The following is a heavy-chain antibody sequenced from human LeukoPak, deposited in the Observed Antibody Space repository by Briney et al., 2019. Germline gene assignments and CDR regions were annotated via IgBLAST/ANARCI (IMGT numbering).Heavy chain of an antibody. CDR3: ARDLLVVVPAAKVGDGY. D-gene: IGHD2-2*01. V-gene: IGHV1-2*02. CDR1: GYTFTGYY. CDR2: INPNSGGT. Sequence: GASVKVSCKASGYTFTGYYMHWVRQAPGQGLEWMGWINPNSGGTNYAQKFQGRVTMTRDTSISTAYMELSRLRSDDTAVYYCARDLLVVVPAAKVGDGYWGQGTLVTVSS. J-gene: IGHJ4*02.